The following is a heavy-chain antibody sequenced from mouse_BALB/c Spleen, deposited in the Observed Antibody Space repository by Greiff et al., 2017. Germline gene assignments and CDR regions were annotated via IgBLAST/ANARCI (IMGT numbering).Heavy chain of an antibody. CDR1: GFSLSRYS. J-gene: IGHJ3*01. D-gene: IGHD1-1*01. CDR2: IWGGGST. V-gene: IGHV2-6-4*01. Sequence: VMLVESGPGLVAPSQSLSITCTVSGFSLSRYSVHWVRQPPGKGLEWLGMIWGGGSTDYNSALKSRLSISKDNSKSHVFLKMNSLQTDDTAMYYCARTYYYGSSSSWFAYWGQGTLVTVSA. CDR3: ARTYYYGSSSSWFAY.